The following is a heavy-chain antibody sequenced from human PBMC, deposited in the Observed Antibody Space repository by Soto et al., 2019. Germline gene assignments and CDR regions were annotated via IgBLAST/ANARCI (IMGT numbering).Heavy chain of an antibody. CDR1: GFTFSNAW. D-gene: IGHD4-17*01. CDR3: TTDRDDYGDYGVVLRYGMGV. Sequence: EVQLVESGGGLVKPGGSLRLSCAASGFTFSNAWMNWVRQAPGKGLEWVGRIKSKTDGGTTDYAAPVKGRFTISRDDSKNTLYLQMNSLKTEDTAVYYCTTDRDDYGDYGVVLRYGMGVWGQGTTVTVSS. CDR2: IKSKTDGGTT. V-gene: IGHV3-15*07. J-gene: IGHJ6*02.